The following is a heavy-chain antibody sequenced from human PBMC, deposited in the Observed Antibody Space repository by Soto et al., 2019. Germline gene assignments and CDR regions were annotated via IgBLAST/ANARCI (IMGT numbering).Heavy chain of an antibody. CDR1: GGSISSYY. V-gene: IGHV4-4*07. D-gene: IGHD6-13*01. CDR2: IYTSGST. J-gene: IGHJ4*02. Sequence: SETLSLTCTVSGGSISSYYWSWIRQPAGKGLEWVGRIYTSGSTNYNPSLKSRVTMSVDTSKNQLSLKLSSVTAADTAVYYCARDPGGSRWPTFDYWGQGTLVTVSS. CDR3: ARDPGGSRWPTFDY.